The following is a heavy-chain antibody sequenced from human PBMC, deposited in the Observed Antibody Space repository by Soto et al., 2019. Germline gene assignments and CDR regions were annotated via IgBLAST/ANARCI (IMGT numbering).Heavy chain of an antibody. CDR3: AKGPTIFGVVITFEYYYGMDV. CDR2: ISGSGTST. D-gene: IGHD3-3*01. Sequence: PGGSLRLSCAASGFILSSSAMSWVRQAPGKGLEWVSAISGSGTSTYYADSVKGRFTISGDNSKNIVYLQMNSLRAEDTAVYYCAKGPTIFGVVITFEYYYGMDVWGQGTTVTVS. V-gene: IGHV3-23*01. CDR1: GFILSSSA. J-gene: IGHJ6*02.